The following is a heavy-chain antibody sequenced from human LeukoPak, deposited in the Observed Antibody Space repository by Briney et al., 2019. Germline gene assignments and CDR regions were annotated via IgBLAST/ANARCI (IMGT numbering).Heavy chain of an antibody. CDR1: GFTFSDYY. CDR3: VMVRGANYYYYYAMDV. CDR2: ISSSSSYT. J-gene: IGHJ6*02. Sequence: GGSLRLSCAASGFTFSDYYMMWIRQAPGKGLEWVSYISSSSSYTNYADSVKGRFTISRDNAKNSLYLQMNSLRAEDTAVYYCVMVRGANYYYYYAMDVWGQETTVTVSS. V-gene: IGHV3-11*03. D-gene: IGHD3-10*01.